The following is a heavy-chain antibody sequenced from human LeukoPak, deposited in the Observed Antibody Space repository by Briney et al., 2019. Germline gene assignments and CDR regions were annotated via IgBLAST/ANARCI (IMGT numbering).Heavy chain of an antibody. D-gene: IGHD3-22*01. CDR2: IKQDGSDK. CDR3: AREASDYYDSSGGFDY. Sequence: GGSLRLSCAAPGFTFSSYWMNWVRQAPGKGLEWVANIKQDGSDKYYVDSVKGRFTISRDNAKNSLYLQMNSLRAEDTAVYYCAREASDYYDSSGGFDYRGQGTLVTVSS. CDR1: GFTFSSYW. V-gene: IGHV3-7*01. J-gene: IGHJ4*02.